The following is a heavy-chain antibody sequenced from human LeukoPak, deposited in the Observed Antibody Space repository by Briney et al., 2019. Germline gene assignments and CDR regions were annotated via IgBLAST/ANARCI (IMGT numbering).Heavy chain of an antibody. CDR3: ARLYDFDRSGYYYVGDY. D-gene: IGHD3-22*01. CDR2: IYPGDSDT. Sequence: GESLKISFKGSGYRFSTYWIGWVRQMPGKGLEWMGIIYPGDSDTRYSPSFQGQVTISADKSISTAYLQWSSLKASDIAMYYCARLYDFDRSGYYYVGDYWGQGTLVTVSS. CDR1: GYRFSTYW. V-gene: IGHV5-51*01. J-gene: IGHJ4*02.